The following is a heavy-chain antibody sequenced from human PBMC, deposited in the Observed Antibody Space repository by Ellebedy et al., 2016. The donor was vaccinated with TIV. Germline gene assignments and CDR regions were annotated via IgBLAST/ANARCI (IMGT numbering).Heavy chain of an antibody. CDR1: GFTFGDYA. Sequence: GESLKISCTASGFTFGDYAMTWFRQAPGKGLEGVGFISSKAYCGTTVYAASEKGRFTISRDDSKRIAYLQRNSLKTENTAVYHCTRDLPGGGMDVWGQGTTVIVSS. CDR2: ISSKAYCGTT. V-gene: IGHV3-49*03. CDR3: TRDLPGGGMDV. J-gene: IGHJ6*02. D-gene: IGHD1-14*01.